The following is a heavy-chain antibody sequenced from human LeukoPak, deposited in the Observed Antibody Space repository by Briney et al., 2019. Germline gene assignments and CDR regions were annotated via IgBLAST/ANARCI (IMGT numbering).Heavy chain of an antibody. CDR2: INPNSGAI. CDR1: GYTFTGYY. Sequence: ASVKVSCKASGYTFTGYYNHWVRQPPGQGVGWMGWINPNSGAINYAQRFQGRVTVTMDTSISTAYMQLSGLRSDDTAVYYCARDRGDDFWGGFDYWGQGTLVTVSS. J-gene: IGHJ4*02. D-gene: IGHD3-3*01. CDR3: ARDRGDDFWGGFDY. V-gene: IGHV1-2*02.